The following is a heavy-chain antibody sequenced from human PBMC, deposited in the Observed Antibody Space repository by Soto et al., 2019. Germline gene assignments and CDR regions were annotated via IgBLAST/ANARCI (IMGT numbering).Heavy chain of an antibody. CDR3: AIDNSSSARVYYYFFGMDV. CDR2: IIPIFGTA. CDR1: GGTFSRYA. V-gene: IGHV1-69*06. D-gene: IGHD6-6*01. J-gene: IGHJ6*02. Sequence: SVQVSCKASGGTFSRYAISWVRQAPGPGLAWMGGIIPIFGTANYAQKFQGRVTITADKSTCTAYMELSSLRSEDTAVYYCAIDNSSSARVYYYFFGMDVWGQGTTVTVSS.